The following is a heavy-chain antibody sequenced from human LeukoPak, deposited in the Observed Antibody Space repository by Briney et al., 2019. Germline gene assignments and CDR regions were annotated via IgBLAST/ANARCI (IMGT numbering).Heavy chain of an antibody. Sequence: PSETLSLTCTVSGGSISSSSYYWGWIRQPPGKGLEWIGSIYYSWSTYYNPSLKSRVTISVDTSKNQFSLKLSSVTAADTAVYYCARTEWELLAYFDYWGQGTLVTVSS. D-gene: IGHD1-26*01. CDR1: GGSISSSSYY. V-gene: IGHV4-39*01. J-gene: IGHJ4*02. CDR2: IYYSWST. CDR3: ARTEWELLAYFDY.